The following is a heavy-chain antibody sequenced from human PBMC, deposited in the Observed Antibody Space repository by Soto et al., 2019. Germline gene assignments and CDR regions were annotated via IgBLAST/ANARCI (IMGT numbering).Heavy chain of an antibody. CDR1: GGSVSNKTYY. CDR2: VYYSWTT. CDR3: ARTMAVPSPLQSRYYFDY. V-gene: IGHV4-61*01. J-gene: IGHJ4*02. D-gene: IGHD3-10*01. Sequence: PSETLSLTCSVSGGSVSNKTYYWSWIRQPPGKRLEWIGYVYYSWTTTYNPSLKSRVTISVDLSKNQFSLRLSSVTTADTALYYCARTMAVPSPLQSRYYFDYLDQGPLIASSS.